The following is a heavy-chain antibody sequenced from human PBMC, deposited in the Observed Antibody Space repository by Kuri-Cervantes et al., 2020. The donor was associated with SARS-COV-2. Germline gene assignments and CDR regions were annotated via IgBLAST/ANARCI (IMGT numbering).Heavy chain of an antibody. J-gene: IGHJ3*02. CDR3: ARGAHCGGDCSSAFDI. CDR1: GYTFTSYA. Sequence: ASVKVSCKASGYTFTSYAMHWVRQAPGQRLEWMGWINAGNGNTKYSQKFQGRVTITRDTSASTAYMELSSLRSEDMAVYYCARGAHCGGDCSSAFDIWGQGTMVTVSS. CDR2: INAGNGNT. D-gene: IGHD2-21*01. V-gene: IGHV1-3*01.